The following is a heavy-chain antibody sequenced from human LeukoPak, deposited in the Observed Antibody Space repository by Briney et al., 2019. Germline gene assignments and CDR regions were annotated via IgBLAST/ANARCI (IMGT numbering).Heavy chain of an antibody. Sequence: GESLKISCKGSGYSFSTYWIAWVRQMPEAGLEWMGIIYPGDSDTRYSPSFQGQVTISADKSISTAYLQWSSLKASDTAIYYCARRDWNYEMIDYWGQGTLVSVSS. J-gene: IGHJ4*02. CDR3: ARRDWNYEMIDY. CDR2: IYPGDSDT. V-gene: IGHV5-51*01. CDR1: GYSFSTYW. D-gene: IGHD1-7*01.